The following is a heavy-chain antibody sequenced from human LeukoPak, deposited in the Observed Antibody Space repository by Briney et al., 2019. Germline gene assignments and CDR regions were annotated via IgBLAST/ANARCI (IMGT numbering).Heavy chain of an antibody. D-gene: IGHD3-16*01. J-gene: IGHJ4*02. Sequence: GGSLRLSCAASGFTFDDYAMHWVRQAPGKGLEWVSGISWNSGSIGYADSVKGRFTISRDNAKNSLYLQMNSLRAEDTALYYCAKDYVQGHDYVWGSYLFGYWGQGTLVTVSS. CDR2: ISWNSGSI. V-gene: IGHV3-9*01. CDR3: AKDYVQGHDYVWGSYLFGY. CDR1: GFTFDDYA.